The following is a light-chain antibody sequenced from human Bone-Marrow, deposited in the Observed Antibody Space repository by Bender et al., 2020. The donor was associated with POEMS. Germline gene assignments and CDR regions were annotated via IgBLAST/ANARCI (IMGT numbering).Light chain of an antibody. CDR2: EGS. V-gene: IGLV3-1*01. CDR3: QTWDSYTVV. J-gene: IGLJ2*01. Sequence: SYDLTQPPSVSVPPGQTASITCSGEKLGDRYVSWYQHKPGQSPLLVIFEGSKRPSGIPERFSGSNSGVTATLTVSETQAVDEADYYCQTWDSYTVVFGGGTKLTVL. CDR1: KLGDRY.